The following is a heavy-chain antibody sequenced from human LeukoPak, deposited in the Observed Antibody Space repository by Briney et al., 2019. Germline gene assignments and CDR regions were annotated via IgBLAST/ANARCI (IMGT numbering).Heavy chain of an antibody. CDR1: GYTFAGYY. J-gene: IGHJ4*02. V-gene: IGHV1-2*02. CDR2: INPNSGGT. D-gene: IGHD2-2*01. CDR3: ARDSRHIVVVPAAIRFYY. Sequence: GASVKVSCKASGYTFAGYYMHWVRQAPGQGLEWMGWINPNSGGTNYAQKLQGRVTMTTDTSTSTAYMELRSLRSDDTAVYYCARDSRHIVVVPAAIRFYYWGQGTLVTVSS.